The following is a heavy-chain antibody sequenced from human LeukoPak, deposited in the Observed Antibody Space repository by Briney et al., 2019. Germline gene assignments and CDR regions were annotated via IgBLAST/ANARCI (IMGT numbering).Heavy chain of an antibody. Sequence: SETLSLTCIVSGDSISSRYWGWIRQPPGKGLEWIGYIYYTGNTNYNPSLKSRVTMSVDMSKNQFSLKMTSVTAADTAVYYCARGGRHDNNHWFDSWGQGTLVTVSA. V-gene: IGHV4-59*11. CDR3: ARGGRHDNNHWFDS. CDR2: IYYTGNT. CDR1: GDSISSRY. D-gene: IGHD5-12*01. J-gene: IGHJ5*01.